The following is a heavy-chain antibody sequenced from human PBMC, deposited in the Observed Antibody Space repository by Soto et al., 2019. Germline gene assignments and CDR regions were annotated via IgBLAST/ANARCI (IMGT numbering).Heavy chain of an antibody. V-gene: IGHV1-69*13. Sequence: ASVKVSCKASGGTFSSYAISWVRQAPGQGLEWMGGIIPIFGTANYAQKFQGRVTLTADESTSTAYMELSSLRSEDTAVYYCASFSQAPAIAGAGTNTYNIWGQGTMVTVAS. CDR3: ASFSQAPAIAGAGTNTYNI. J-gene: IGHJ3*02. CDR2: IIPIFGTA. D-gene: IGHD6-13*01. CDR1: GGTFSSYA.